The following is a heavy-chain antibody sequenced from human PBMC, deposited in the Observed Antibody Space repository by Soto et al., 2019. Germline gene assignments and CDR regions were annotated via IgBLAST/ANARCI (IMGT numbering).Heavy chain of an antibody. D-gene: IGHD3-22*01. J-gene: IGHJ4*02. V-gene: IGHV3-33*01. CDR1: GFTFSSYG. Sequence: PGGSLRLSCAASGFTFSSYGMHWVRQAPGKGLERVAVIWYDGSNKYYADSVKGRFTISRDNSKNTLYLQMNSLRAEDTAVYYCARWGSYDSSGYSYLVYWGQGTLVTGSS. CDR3: ARWGSYDSSGYSYLVY. CDR2: IWYDGSNK.